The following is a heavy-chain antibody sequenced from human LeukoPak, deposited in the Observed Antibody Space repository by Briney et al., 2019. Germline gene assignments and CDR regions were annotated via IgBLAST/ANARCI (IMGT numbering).Heavy chain of an antibody. V-gene: IGHV3-33*06. CDR3: AKDAQRGFDYSNSLQN. J-gene: IGHJ1*01. Sequence: GGSLRLSCAASGFTFSHCGMPWVRQTPGAGLEWVAVIWSDGSDKYYAKSVKGRFTISRDNSKNSLFLQMNSLRAEDTAVYYCAKDAQRGFDYSNSLQNWGQGILVTVSS. CDR2: IWSDGSDK. CDR1: GFTFSHCG. D-gene: IGHD4-11*01.